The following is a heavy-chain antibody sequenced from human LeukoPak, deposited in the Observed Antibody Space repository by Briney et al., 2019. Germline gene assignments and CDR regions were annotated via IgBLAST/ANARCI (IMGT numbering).Heavy chain of an antibody. CDR2: IRYDGSNK. CDR3: ARGGSYLSAFDI. D-gene: IGHD1-26*01. CDR1: GFTFSSYG. V-gene: IGHV3-30*02. J-gene: IGHJ3*02. Sequence: GGSLRLSCAASGFTFSSYGMHWIRQAPGKGLERVAFIRYDGSNKYYADSVKGRFTISRDNAKKSLYLQMNSLRAEDTAVYYCARGGSYLSAFDIWGQGTMVTVSS.